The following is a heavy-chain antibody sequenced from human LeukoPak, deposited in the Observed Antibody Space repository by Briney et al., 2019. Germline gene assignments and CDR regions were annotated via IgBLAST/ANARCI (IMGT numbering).Heavy chain of an antibody. CDR2: ISSSGGST. CDR3: AKVSSSWFGYFDY. V-gene: IGHV3-23*01. Sequence: GGSLRLSCAASGFNFNNYAMHWVRQAPGKGLEWVSGISSSGGSTQYAPSVKGRFTISRDNSKNTLYLQMNSLRAEDTAVYYCAKVSSSWFGYFDYWGQGTLVTVSS. CDR1: GFNFNNYA. J-gene: IGHJ4*02. D-gene: IGHD6-13*01.